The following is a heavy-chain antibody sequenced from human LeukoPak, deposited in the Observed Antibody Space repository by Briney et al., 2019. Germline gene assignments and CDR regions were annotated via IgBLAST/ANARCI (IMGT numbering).Heavy chain of an antibody. CDR1: GFTFSSFA. V-gene: IGHV3-23*01. Sequence: GGSLRLSCAASGFTFSSFAMSWVRQAPGKGLEWVSSIGGTGTVTYYGDSVKGRFTISRDNSKKTVHLEMSGLRADDTAVYYCARDKQPGDYWGQGTLATVFS. J-gene: IGHJ4*02. CDR3: ARDKQPGDY. CDR2: IGGTGTVT. D-gene: IGHD5-18*01.